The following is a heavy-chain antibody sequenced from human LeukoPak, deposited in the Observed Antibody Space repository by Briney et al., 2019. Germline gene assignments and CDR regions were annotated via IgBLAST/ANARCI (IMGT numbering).Heavy chain of an antibody. Sequence: PGGSLRLSCAASGFTFSSYSMNWVRQAPGKGLEWVSSISSSSSYIYYADSVKGRFTISRDNAKNSLYLQMNSLRAEDTAVYYCARGMGIVGATWPPENFDYWGQGTLVTVSS. D-gene: IGHD1-26*01. V-gene: IGHV3-21*01. J-gene: IGHJ4*02. CDR3: ARGMGIVGATWPPENFDY. CDR2: ISSSSSYI. CDR1: GFTFSSYS.